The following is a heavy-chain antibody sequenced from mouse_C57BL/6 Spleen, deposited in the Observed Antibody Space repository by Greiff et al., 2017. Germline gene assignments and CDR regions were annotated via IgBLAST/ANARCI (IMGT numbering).Heavy chain of an antibody. Sequence: QVQLKQPGAELVRPGSSVKLSCKASGYTFTSYWMDWVKQRPGQGLEWIGNIYPSDSETHYNQKFKDKATLTVDKSSSTAYMQLSSLTSEDSAVYYCARGLTNAWYFDVWGTGTTVTVSS. CDR1: GYTFTSYW. D-gene: IGHD1-1*01. V-gene: IGHV1-61*01. CDR3: ARGLTNAWYFDV. J-gene: IGHJ1*03. CDR2: IYPSDSET.